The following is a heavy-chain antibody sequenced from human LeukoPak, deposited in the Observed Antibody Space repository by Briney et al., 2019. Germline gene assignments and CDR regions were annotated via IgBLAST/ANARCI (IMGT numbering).Heavy chain of an antibody. CDR1: GFTFSSYS. J-gene: IGHJ6*02. Sequence: GSLRLSCAASGFTFSSYSMNWVRQAPGKGPEWVSYISSSSSTIYYADSVKGRFTISRDNAKNSLYLQMNSLRAEDTAVYYCARENVAGTDYYYGMDVWGQGTTVTVSS. D-gene: IGHD6-19*01. V-gene: IGHV3-48*01. CDR3: ARENVAGTDYYYGMDV. CDR2: ISSSSSTI.